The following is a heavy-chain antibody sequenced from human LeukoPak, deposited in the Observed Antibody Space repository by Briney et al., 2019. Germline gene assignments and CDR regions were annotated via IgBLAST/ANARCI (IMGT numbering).Heavy chain of an antibody. D-gene: IGHD3-10*01. CDR3: ARDGSGSYYNPTFDY. V-gene: IGHV3-30*04. CDR2: ISYDGSNK. CDR1: GFTFSSYA. J-gene: IGHJ4*02. Sequence: GGSLRLSCAASGFTFSSYAMHWVRQAPGKGLEWVAVISYDGSNKYYADSVKGRFTISRDNSKNTLYLQMNSLRAEDTAAYYCARDGSGSYYNPTFDYWGQGTLVTVSS.